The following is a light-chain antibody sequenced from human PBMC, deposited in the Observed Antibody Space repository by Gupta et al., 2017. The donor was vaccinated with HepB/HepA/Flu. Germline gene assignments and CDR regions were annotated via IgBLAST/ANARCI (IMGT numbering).Light chain of an antibody. J-gene: IGKJ4*01. Sequence: EIVMTQSPATLSVSPGERATLSCRASQSVSSNLAWYQHKPGQAPRLLIYGASNMASGIADRFSGSGSRKEFTLTSSRRQYEDCAAYYGQQDNTWLTFGRGTKVEIK. CDR2: GAS. V-gene: IGKV3-15*01. CDR3: QQDNTWLT. CDR1: QSVSSN.